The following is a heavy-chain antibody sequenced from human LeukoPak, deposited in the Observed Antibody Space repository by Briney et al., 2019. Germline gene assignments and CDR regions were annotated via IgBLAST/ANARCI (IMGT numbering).Heavy chain of an antibody. Sequence: GESLKISCKGSGYSFTSYWIGWVRQMPGKGLEWMGIIYPGDSDTRYSPSFQGQVTISADKSISTAYLQWSSLKASDTAMYYCARRYCSGGSCYVRFDPWGQGTLVTVSS. CDR1: GYSFTSYW. D-gene: IGHD2-15*01. CDR2: IYPGDSDT. CDR3: ARRYCSGGSCYVRFDP. J-gene: IGHJ5*02. V-gene: IGHV5-51*01.